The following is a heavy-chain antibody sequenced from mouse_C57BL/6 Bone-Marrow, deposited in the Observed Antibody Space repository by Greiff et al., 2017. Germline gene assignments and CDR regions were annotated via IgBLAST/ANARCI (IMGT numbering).Heavy chain of an antibody. CDR2: INYDGSST. CDR1: GFTFSDYY. D-gene: IGHD2-4*01. V-gene: IGHV5-16*01. J-gene: IGHJ2*01. Sequence: EVKLVESEGGLVQPGSSMKLSCTASGFTFSDYYMAWVRQVPEKGLEWVANINYDGSSTYYLDSLKSRFIISRDNAKNVLYLQMSSLNSEDTATYYGASSTMINYFDYWGQGNTLTVSS. CDR3: ASSTMINYFDY.